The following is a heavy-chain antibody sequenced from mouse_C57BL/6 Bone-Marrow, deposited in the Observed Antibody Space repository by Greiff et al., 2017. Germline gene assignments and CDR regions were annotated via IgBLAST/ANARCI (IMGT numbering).Heavy chain of an antibody. J-gene: IGHJ2*01. CDR2: IDPSDSST. D-gene: IGHD2-3*01. CDR1: GYTFTSYW. Sequence: QVQLQQPGAELVRPGTSVKLSCKASGYTFTSYWMHWVKQRPGQGLEWIGVIDPSDSSTNYNQKFKGKATLTVDTSSSTAYMQLSSLTSEDSAVYYCAREGGLLDYWGQGTTLTVSS. CDR3: AREGGLLDY. V-gene: IGHV1-59*01.